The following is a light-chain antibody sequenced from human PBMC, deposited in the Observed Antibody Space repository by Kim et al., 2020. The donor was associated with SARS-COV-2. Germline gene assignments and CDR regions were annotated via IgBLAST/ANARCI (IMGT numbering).Light chain of an antibody. Sequence: LSPGARATLSCSASQSMIDNYLAWYQQRPGQAPRLLIYRASTRATGIPDRFSGSGSGTDFTLTISRLEPEDFAVYYCHNYGRAPVSFGQGTKLEI. CDR1: QSMIDNY. J-gene: IGKJ2*03. V-gene: IGKV3-20*01. CDR2: RAS. CDR3: HNYGRAPVS.